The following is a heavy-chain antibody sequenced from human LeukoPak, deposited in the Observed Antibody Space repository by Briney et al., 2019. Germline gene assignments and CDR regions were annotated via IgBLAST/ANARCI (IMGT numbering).Heavy chain of an antibody. Sequence: TGGSLRLSCAASGFTFSNSWMHWVRQAPGKGLVWVSRINSDGKTTTYADSVKGRFTISRDNAQSTLYLQMNSLSAEDTAVYYCARDYPPDWGQGTLVTVSA. CDR3: ARDYPPD. V-gene: IGHV3-74*01. CDR1: GFTFSNSW. CDR2: INSDGKTT. J-gene: IGHJ4*02.